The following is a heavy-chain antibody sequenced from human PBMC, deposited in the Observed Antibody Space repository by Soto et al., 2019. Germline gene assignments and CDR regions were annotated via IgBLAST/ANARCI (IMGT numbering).Heavy chain of an antibody. D-gene: IGHD6-6*01. V-gene: IGHV4-30-4*01. CDR3: ARERPDGARLDP. CDR2: IYYSGST. Sequence: PSETLSLTCTVSGGSISSSDYYWSWIRQPPGKGLEWIGYIYYSGSTYYNPSLKSRVTISVDTSKNQFSLKLSSVTAADTAVYYCARERPDGARLDPWGQGTLVTVS. CDR1: GGSISSSDYY. J-gene: IGHJ5*02.